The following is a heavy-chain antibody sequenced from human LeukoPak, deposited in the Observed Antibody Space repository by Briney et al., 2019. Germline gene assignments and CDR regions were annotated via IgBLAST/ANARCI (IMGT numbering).Heavy chain of an antibody. Sequence: GGSLRLSCAASGFTFSSYGVHWVRQAPGKGLEWVTFILYDGGNKYHADSVKGRFTISRDNSKNILYLEMNSLRAEDTAVYYCAKDGYSSSWYNPKVFDYWGQGTLVTVSS. CDR3: AKDGYSSSWYNPKVFDY. CDR1: GFTFSSYG. D-gene: IGHD6-13*01. V-gene: IGHV3-30*02. CDR2: ILYDGGNK. J-gene: IGHJ4*02.